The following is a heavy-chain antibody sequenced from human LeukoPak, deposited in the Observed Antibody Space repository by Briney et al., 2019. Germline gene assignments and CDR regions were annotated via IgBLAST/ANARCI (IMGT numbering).Heavy chain of an antibody. CDR1: GYTFTAYY. Sequence: ASVKVSCKASGYTFTAYYIHWVRQAPGQGLEWMGWINPNSGGTNYAQKFQGRVTMTRDTSITTAYMELSRLRSDDTAVYYCASRIAAAGTFDYWGQGTLVTVSS. V-gene: IGHV1-2*02. CDR2: INPNSGGT. D-gene: IGHD6-13*01. J-gene: IGHJ4*02. CDR3: ASRIAAAGTFDY.